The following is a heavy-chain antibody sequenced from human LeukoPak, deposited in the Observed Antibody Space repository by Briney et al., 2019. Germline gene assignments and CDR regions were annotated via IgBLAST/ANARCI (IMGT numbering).Heavy chain of an antibody. Sequence: PGGSLRLSCAASGFTVSSNYMSWVRQAPGKGLEWVSVIYSGGSTYYADSVKGRFTISRDNSKNTLYLQMNSLRAEDTAVYYCSGEGYSYGYYFDYWGQGTLVTVSS. J-gene: IGHJ4*02. CDR2: IYSGGST. D-gene: IGHD5-18*01. CDR3: SGEGYSYGYYFDY. CDR1: GFTVSSNY. V-gene: IGHV3-53*01.